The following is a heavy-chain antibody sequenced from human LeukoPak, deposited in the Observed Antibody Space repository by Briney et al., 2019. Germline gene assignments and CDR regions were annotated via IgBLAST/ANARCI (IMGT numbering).Heavy chain of an antibody. Sequence: GGSLRLSCAASGFILSGYSMNWVRQAPGKGLEWVSSSSSSSSYIYHAESVKGRFTISRDNAKNSLYLQMNSLRAEDTAVYYCARDAGYRFDYWGQGTLVTVSS. CDR2: SSSSSSYI. CDR1: GFILSGYS. CDR3: ARDAGYRFDY. V-gene: IGHV3-21*01. D-gene: IGHD5-18*01. J-gene: IGHJ4*02.